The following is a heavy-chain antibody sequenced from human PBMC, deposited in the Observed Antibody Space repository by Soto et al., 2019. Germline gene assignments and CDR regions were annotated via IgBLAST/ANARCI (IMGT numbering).Heavy chain of an antibody. V-gene: IGHV4-30-2*01. D-gene: IGHD6-13*01. J-gene: IGHJ6*02. CDR3: ARASSSRFYYGMDV. CDR2: IYHSGST. CDR1: GGSISSGGYS. Sequence: SETLSLTCAVSGGSISSGGYSWSWIRQPPGKGLEWIGYIYHSGSTYYNPSLKSRATISVDRSKNQFSLKLSSVTAADTAVYYCARASSSRFYYGMDVWGQGTTVTVS.